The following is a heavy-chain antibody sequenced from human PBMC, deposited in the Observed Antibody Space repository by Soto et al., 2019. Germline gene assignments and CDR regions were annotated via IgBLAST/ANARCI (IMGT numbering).Heavy chain of an antibody. J-gene: IGHJ4*02. CDR2: ISYDGSNK. CDR1: GFPFCSYG. V-gene: IGHV3-30*18. Sequence: AGGSMRLSCAAAGFPFCSYGMHWVRKDTGKGLEWVAVISYDGSNKYYADSVKGRFTIFRDNSKDTLYLQMNSLRAEDTAVYYCAKDSEDYGDPGYYFDYWGQGTLVTVSS. CDR3: AKDSEDYGDPGYYFDY. D-gene: IGHD4-17*01.